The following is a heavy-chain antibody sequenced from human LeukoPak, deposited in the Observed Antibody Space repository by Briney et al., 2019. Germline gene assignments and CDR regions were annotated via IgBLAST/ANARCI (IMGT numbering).Heavy chain of an antibody. CDR2: INPSGGST. Sequence: ASVKVSCKASGYTFISYFIHWVRQAPGQGREWMGIINPSGGSTRYAQKFQGRVTMTRDTSTSTVYMEMSSLRSEDTAVYYCARSGGDAIRPFDYWGQGTLVTVSS. D-gene: IGHD2-21*02. J-gene: IGHJ4*02. CDR1: GYTFISYF. V-gene: IGHV1-46*01. CDR3: ARSGGDAIRPFDY.